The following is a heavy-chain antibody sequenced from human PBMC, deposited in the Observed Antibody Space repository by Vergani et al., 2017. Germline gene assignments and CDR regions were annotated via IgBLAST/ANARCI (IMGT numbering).Heavy chain of an antibody. CDR1: GFIFNNFA. D-gene: IGHD2/OR15-2a*01. Sequence: VQLLESGGDLVQPGGSLRLSCAGSGFIFNNFAMSWVRQAPRKGLEWVAAISGTDGRTLYANSVKGRFSISRGNFKNTLYLQLSSLRVGDTAIYYCAGDRLFPNDVFDIWGQGTLVTVFS. CDR2: ISGTDGRT. J-gene: IGHJ3*02. V-gene: IGHV3-23*01. CDR3: AGDRLFPNDVFDI.